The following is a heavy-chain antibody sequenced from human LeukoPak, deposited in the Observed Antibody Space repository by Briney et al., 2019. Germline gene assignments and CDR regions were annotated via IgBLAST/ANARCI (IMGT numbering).Heavy chain of an antibody. CDR1: GFTFSSYS. V-gene: IGHV3-21*01. CDR3: ARDCSGGSCSSSDYYYMDV. Sequence: GGSLRLSCAASGFTFSSYSMNWVRQAPGKGLEWVSSISSSSSYIYYADSVKGRFTISRDNAKNSLYLQMNSLRAEDTAVYYCARDCSGGSCSSSDYYYMDVWGKGTTVTVSS. J-gene: IGHJ6*03. CDR2: ISSSSSYI. D-gene: IGHD2-15*01.